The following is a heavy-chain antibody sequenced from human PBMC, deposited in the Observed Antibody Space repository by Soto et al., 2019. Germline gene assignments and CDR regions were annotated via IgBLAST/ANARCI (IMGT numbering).Heavy chain of an antibody. CDR3: AKVAYETSGYYYREIDY. V-gene: IGHV3-23*01. CDR2: ISGSGGST. J-gene: IGHJ4*02. D-gene: IGHD3-22*01. CDR1: GFTFSSYA. Sequence: GGSLRLSCAASGFTFSSYAMSWVRQAPGKGLEWVSVISGSGGSTNYADSVKGRFTISRDNSKNTLYLQMNSLRAEDTAVYYCAKVAYETSGYYYREIDYWGQGTLVTVSS.